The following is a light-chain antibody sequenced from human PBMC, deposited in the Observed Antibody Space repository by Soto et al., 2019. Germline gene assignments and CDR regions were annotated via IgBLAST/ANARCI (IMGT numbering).Light chain of an antibody. CDR1: QTISSW. CDR2: KAS. J-gene: IGKJ1*01. CDR3: QHCNSYSEA. V-gene: IGKV1-5*03. Sequence: DIQMTQSPSTLSGSVGERVTITCRASQTISSWLAWYQQKPGKAPKLLIYKASTLKSGVPSRFSGSGSGTEFTLTISSLQPDDFATYYCQHCNSYSEAFGQGTKVDNK.